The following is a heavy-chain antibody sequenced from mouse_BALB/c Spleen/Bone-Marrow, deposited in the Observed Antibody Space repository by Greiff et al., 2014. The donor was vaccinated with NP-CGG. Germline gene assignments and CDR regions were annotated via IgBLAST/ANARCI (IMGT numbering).Heavy chain of an antibody. CDR1: GYSFTGYT. J-gene: IGHJ3*01. Sequence: VQLQQSGPELVKPGASMKISCKASGYSFTGYTMNWVKQSHGKSLEWIGLINPYNGGTSYNQKFKGKATLTVDKSSSTAYMELLTLTSEDSAVYYCARDYYGSSYEFTYWGQGTLVTVSA. D-gene: IGHD1-1*01. CDR2: INPYNGGT. CDR3: ARDYYGSSYEFTY. V-gene: IGHV1-26*01.